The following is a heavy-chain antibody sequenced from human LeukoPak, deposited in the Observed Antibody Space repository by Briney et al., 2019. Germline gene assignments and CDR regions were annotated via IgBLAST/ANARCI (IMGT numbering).Heavy chain of an antibody. CDR1: TLTFSSHV. J-gene: IGHJ4*02. CDR3: AIKTIGVTTVRGIYLTFDY. D-gene: IGHD3-10*01. Sequence: GGSLRLSCAACTLTFSSHVMNWGRQAPGKGLEWVSAISGSGASTYYADSVKGRFTISRDNSKNTLYLQMNSLRVEDTAVYYCAIKTIGVTTVRGIYLTFDYWGQGTLVTVSS. CDR2: ISGSGAST. V-gene: IGHV3-23*01.